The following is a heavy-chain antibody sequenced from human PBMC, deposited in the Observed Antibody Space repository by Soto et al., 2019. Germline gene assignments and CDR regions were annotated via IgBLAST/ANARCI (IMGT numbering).Heavy chain of an antibody. CDR1: GGSISSSSYY. CDR2: IYYSGST. D-gene: IGHD1-7*01. CDR3: ARQLGITGTFFDY. J-gene: IGHJ4*02. Sequence: SKTLSLTCTVSGGSISSSSYYWGWIRQPPGKGLEWIGSIYYSGSTYYNPSLMSRVTISGDTSENLFSLKLSSVTAADTAVYYCARQLGITGTFFDYWGQGTLVTVSS. V-gene: IGHV4-39*01.